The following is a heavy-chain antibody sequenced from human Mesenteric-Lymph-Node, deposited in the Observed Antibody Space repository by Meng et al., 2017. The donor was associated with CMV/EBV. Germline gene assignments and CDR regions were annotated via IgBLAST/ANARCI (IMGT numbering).Heavy chain of an antibody. J-gene: IGHJ6*02. CDR3: ARGGEYSRSGGNYHYYGMDV. CDR2: IYSGGST. Sequence: GESLKISCAASGFTVSSNYMSWVRQAPGKGLEWVSVIYSGGSTYYADSVKGRFTILRDDSKNTLYLQMDSLRAEDTAVYYCARGGEYSRSGGNYHYYGMDVWGQGTTVTVSS. D-gene: IGHD6-6*01. V-gene: IGHV3-53*05. CDR1: GFTVSSNY.